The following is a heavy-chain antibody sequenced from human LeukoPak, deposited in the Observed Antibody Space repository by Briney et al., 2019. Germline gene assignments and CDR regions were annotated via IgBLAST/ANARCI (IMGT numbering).Heavy chain of an antibody. Sequence: ASVKVSCKTSGYTFTSYYIHWVRQAPGQGLEWMGIINPSGGSTSYAQKFQRRVTMTRDTSTSTVYMYLSSLRSEDTAVYYCARDSLYGVVDYWGQGTLVTVSS. CDR3: ARDSLYGVVDY. CDR1: GYTFTSYY. V-gene: IGHV1-46*01. J-gene: IGHJ4*02. D-gene: IGHD4-17*01. CDR2: INPSGGST.